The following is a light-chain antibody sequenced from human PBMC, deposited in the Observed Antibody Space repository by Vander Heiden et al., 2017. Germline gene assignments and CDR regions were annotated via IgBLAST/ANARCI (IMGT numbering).Light chain of an antibody. CDR3: LKYNTAPHT. J-gene: IGKJ2*01. V-gene: IGKV1-27*01. Sequence: DIQMTQSPSSLSASVGDRVTITCRASQGISNYLAWYQQKPGKVPKLLIYAASTLQSGVPSRFSGSASGTDFTLTISILHPEDVTTYYCLKYNTAPHTFGQGTKLEIK. CDR1: QGISNY. CDR2: AAS.